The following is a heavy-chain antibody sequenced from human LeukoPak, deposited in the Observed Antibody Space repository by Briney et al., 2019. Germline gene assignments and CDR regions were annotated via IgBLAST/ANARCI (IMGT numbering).Heavy chain of an antibody. CDR2: FDPEDGET. Sequence: GASVKVSCKVSGYTLTELSMHWVRQAPGKGLEWMGGFDPEDGETIYAQKFQGGVTMTEDTSTDTAYMELSSLRSEDTAVYYCATRWGMVQGDDRSRDAFDIWGQGTMVTVSS. D-gene: IGHD3-10*01. V-gene: IGHV1-24*01. CDR3: ATRWGMVQGDDRSRDAFDI. CDR1: GYTLTELS. J-gene: IGHJ3*02.